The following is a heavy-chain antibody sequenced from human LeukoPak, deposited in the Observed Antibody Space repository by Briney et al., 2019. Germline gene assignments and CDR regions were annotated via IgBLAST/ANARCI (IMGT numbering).Heavy chain of an antibody. D-gene: IGHD3-16*01. CDR2: MYTNGES. J-gene: IGHJ4*02. V-gene: IGHV4-4*07. CDR1: RGSINNQY. Sequence: KTSETLSLTCTVSRGSINNQYWSWIRQPAGKGLEWIGRMYTNGESDYNPSLKSRVAMSVDTSKSQFSLKLKYMTAADTALYYCARGYYGGAVDSWGQGILVIVSS. CDR3: ARGYYGGAVDS.